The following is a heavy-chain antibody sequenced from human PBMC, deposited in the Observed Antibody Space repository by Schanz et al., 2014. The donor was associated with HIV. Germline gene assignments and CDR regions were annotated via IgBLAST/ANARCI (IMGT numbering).Heavy chain of an antibody. CDR3: AKDRNQYDSRYIGKGNYYYYYGMDA. V-gene: IGHV3-30*18. Sequence: QVQLVESGGGVVQPGRSLRLSCVASGFNFNSYGMHWVRQAPGKGLEWVAVTSYDGTKKHYANSVKGRFTISRDNSKNTVYLQAKSLRPEDTAVYYCAKDRNQYDSRYIGKGNYYYYYGMDAWGQGTTVTVSS. D-gene: IGHD3-22*01. CDR2: TSYDGTKK. J-gene: IGHJ6*02. CDR1: GFNFNSYG.